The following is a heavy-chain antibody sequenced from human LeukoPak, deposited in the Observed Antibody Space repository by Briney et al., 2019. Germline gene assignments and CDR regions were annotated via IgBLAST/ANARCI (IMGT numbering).Heavy chain of an antibody. J-gene: IGHJ4*02. Sequence: ASVKVSCKASGYTFTGYYMHWVRQAPGQGLEWMGWINPNSGGTNYAQKFQGRVTMTRDTSISTAYMELSRLRSDDTAVYYCASLAVKSGQLLPYYFDYWGQGTLVSVSS. V-gene: IGHV1-2*02. D-gene: IGHD6-13*01. CDR3: ASLAVKSGQLLPYYFDY. CDR2: INPNSGGT. CDR1: GYTFTGYY.